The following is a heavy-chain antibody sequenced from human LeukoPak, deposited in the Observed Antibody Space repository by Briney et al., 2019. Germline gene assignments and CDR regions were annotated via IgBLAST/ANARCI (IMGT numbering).Heavy chain of an antibody. J-gene: IGHJ4*02. CDR2: IYYSGST. CDR1: GGSIFSYY. D-gene: IGHD2-21*01. Sequence: SETRSLTCTVSGGSIFSYYWSWIRQPPGKGLEWMGYIYYSGSTNYNPSLKSRVTISVDTSKNQFSLRVSSVTAADTAVYYCARHLNNCGDDCYIFDYWGQGALVTVSS. V-gene: IGHV4-59*08. CDR3: ARHLNNCGDDCYIFDY.